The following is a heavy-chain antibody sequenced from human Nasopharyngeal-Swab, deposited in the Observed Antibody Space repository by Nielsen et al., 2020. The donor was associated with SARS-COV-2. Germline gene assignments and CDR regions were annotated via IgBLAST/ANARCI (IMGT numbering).Heavy chain of an antibody. CDR1: GGSISGYY. CDR3: ARAPTITIFGVVANFDY. J-gene: IGHJ4*02. CDR2: IYYSGST. D-gene: IGHD3-3*01. Sequence: SETLSLTCTVAGGSISGYYWSWIRQHPGKGLEWIGYIYYSGSTYYNPSLKSRVTISVDTSKNQFSLKLSSVTAADTAVYYCARAPTITIFGVVANFDYWGQGTLVTVSS. V-gene: IGHV4-31*03.